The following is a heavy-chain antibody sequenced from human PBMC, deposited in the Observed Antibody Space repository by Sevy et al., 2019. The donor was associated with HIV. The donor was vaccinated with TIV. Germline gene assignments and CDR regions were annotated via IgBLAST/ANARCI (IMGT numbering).Heavy chain of an antibody. CDR3: ARGGDDGAFDI. V-gene: IGHV3-7*01. CDR1: GFTFSSYW. J-gene: IGHJ3*02. CDR2: IKQGGSEK. Sequence: GSLRLSCAASGFTFSSYWMSWVRQAPGKGLEWVANIKQGGSEKYYVDSVKGRFTISRDNAKNSLYLQMNSLRAEDTAVYYCARGGDDGAFDIWGQGTMVTVSS. D-gene: IGHD2-21*02.